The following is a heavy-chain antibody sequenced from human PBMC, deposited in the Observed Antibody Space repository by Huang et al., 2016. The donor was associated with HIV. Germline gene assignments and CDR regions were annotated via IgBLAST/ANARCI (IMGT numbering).Heavy chain of an antibody. D-gene: IGHD6-19*01. V-gene: IGHV1-8*01. Sequence: QVRLVQSGADVKKPGASVKVSCKASGYTFISYDINWVRQAPGPGMEWMGCINPKTGNTGYAQTFQGGVTFPRNTSRDTAYMELSGLRSEDTAVYYCTRGRWAGAHIFDYWGQGTLVSVSS. CDR3: TRGRWAGAHIFDY. CDR2: INPKTGNT. J-gene: IGHJ4*02. CDR1: GYTFISYD.